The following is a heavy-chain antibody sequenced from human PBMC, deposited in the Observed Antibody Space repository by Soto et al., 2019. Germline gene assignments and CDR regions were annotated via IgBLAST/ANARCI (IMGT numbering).Heavy chain of an antibody. V-gene: IGHV1-69*12. CDR2: IIPIFGTA. J-gene: IGHJ4*02. Sequence: QVQLVQSGADVKKPGSSVKVSCKASGGTFSSYAISWVRQAPGQGLEWMGGIIPIFGTANYAQKFQGRVTITANESTSTAYMELSSLRSEDTAVYYCASQEDRLTMVRGVIPAYYFHYWGQGTLVTVSS. CDR3: ASQEDRLTMVRGVIPAYYFHY. CDR1: GGTFSSYA. D-gene: IGHD3-10*01.